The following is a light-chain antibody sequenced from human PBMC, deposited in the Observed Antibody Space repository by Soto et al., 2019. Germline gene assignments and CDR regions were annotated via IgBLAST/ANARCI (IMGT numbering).Light chain of an antibody. CDR1: SSNIGAGYD. CDR2: GNN. V-gene: IGLV1-40*01. CDR3: QSYDNSLSAWM. Sequence: QSVLTQPPSVSRAPGQRVTISCTGSSSNIGAGYDVHWYQQLPGTAPKLLIYGNNNRPSGVPDRFSGSKSGTSASLAITGLQAEDEAGYYCQSYDNSLSAWMFGGGTKLTVL. J-gene: IGLJ3*02.